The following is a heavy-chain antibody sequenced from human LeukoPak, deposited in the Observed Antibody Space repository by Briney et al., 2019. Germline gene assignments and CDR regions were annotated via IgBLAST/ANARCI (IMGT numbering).Heavy chain of an antibody. CDR3: ARVIVVVPAASRSPYYYYMDV. CDR1: GYTFTTYA. D-gene: IGHD2-2*01. V-gene: IGHV7-4-1*02. CDR2: INTNTGNP. J-gene: IGHJ6*03. Sequence: ASVKVSCKASGYTFTTYAMNWVRQAPGQGLEWMGWINTNTGNPTYAQGFTGRFVFSLDTSVSTAYLQISSLKAEDTAVYYCARVIVVVPAASRSPYYYYMDVWGKGTTVTISS.